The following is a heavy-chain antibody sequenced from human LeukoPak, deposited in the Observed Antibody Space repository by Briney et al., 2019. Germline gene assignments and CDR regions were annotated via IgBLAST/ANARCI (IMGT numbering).Heavy chain of an antibody. CDR2: INPSGGST. CDR1: GHSLTSYS. J-gene: IGHJ4*02. V-gene: IGHV1-46*01. CDR3: ARGSDGLRLKGQYFDY. D-gene: IGHD5/OR15-5a*01. Sequence: PWASVKVSFKAFGHSLTSYSMHWVRQAPGQGLEWMGIINPSGGSTSYAQKFQGRVTMTRDTSTSTVYMEVTSLRSEDTAVYYCARGSDGLRLKGQYFDYWGQGTLVTVSS.